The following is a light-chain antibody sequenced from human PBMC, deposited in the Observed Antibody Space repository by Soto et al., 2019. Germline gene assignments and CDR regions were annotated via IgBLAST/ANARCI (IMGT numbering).Light chain of an antibody. CDR3: QQYYSYPLWT. V-gene: IGKV1-39*01. CDR1: QSISTY. CDR2: TAS. J-gene: IGKJ1*01. Sequence: DIQMTQSPSSLSASVGDRVTITCRASQSISTYVNWYQQKPGKAPNLLIYTASSLQSGVPSRFSGSGSGTDFTLTISCLQSEDFATYYCQQYYSYPLWTFGQGTKVDIK.